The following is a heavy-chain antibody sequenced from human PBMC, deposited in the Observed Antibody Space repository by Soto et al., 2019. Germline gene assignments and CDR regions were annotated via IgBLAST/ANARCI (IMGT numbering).Heavy chain of an antibody. D-gene: IGHD3-3*01. CDR3: AREVDFWSGYYTGPPYYYYYGMDV. Sequence: SVKVSCKASGYTFTSYGISWVRQAPGQGLEWMGGIIPIFGTANYAQKFQGRVTITADESTSTAYMELSSLRSEDTAVYYCAREVDFWSGYYTGPPYYYYYGMDVWGQGTTVTVS. V-gene: IGHV1-69*13. CDR2: IIPIFGTA. CDR1: GYTFTSYG. J-gene: IGHJ6*02.